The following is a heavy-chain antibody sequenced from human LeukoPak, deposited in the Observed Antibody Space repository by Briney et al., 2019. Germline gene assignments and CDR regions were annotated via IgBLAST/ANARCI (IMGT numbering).Heavy chain of an antibody. J-gene: IGHJ4*02. V-gene: IGHV3-13*01. CDR3: ARVQGSGYDFEYFDY. D-gene: IGHD5-12*01. CDR2: IDTAGNT. CDR1: GFTFSSYD. Sequence: GGSLRLSCAASGFTFSSYDMHWVRQAAGKGLEWVSAIDTAGNTYYPGSVKGRFTISRENAKNSLYLQMNSLRAGDTAVYYCARVQGSGYDFEYFDYWGQGTLVTVSS.